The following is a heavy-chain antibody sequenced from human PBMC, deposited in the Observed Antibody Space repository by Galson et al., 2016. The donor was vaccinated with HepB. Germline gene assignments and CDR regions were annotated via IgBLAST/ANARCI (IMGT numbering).Heavy chain of an antibody. J-gene: IGHJ2*01. CDR2: ISNSGGRT. CDR3: AKDLENCSTTSCYQGDWYFDL. V-gene: IGHV3-23*01. Sequence: SLRLSCAASGFTFSNYAMTWVRQAPGKGLEWVSIISNSGGRTYYADSVKGRFTISRDSSKNTLYLQMNSLRAEDTAVYYCAKDLENCSTTSCYQGDWYFDLCGRGTRVTLSS. D-gene: IGHD2-2*01. CDR1: GFTFSNYA.